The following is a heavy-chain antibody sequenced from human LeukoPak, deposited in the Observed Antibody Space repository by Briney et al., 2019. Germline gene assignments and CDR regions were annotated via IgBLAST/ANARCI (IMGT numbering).Heavy chain of an antibody. Sequence: PGGSLRLSCAASGFTFSSYVMHWVRQAPGKGLEWVAVIWYDGSNKYYADSVKGRFTISRDNSKNTLYLQMNSLRAEDTAVYYCAKSITGTTPGDAFDIWGQGTMVTVSS. CDR2: IWYDGSNK. V-gene: IGHV3-33*06. D-gene: IGHD1-7*01. CDR3: AKSITGTTPGDAFDI. J-gene: IGHJ3*02. CDR1: GFTFSSYV.